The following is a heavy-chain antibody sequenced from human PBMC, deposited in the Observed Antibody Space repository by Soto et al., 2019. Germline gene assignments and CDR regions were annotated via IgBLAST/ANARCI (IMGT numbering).Heavy chain of an antibody. CDR3: ARGRSTIFGVVVGMDV. V-gene: IGHV1-8*01. J-gene: IGHJ6*02. CDR2: MNPNSGNT. CDR1: GYTFTSYD. Sequence: ASVKVSCKASGYTFTSYDINWVRQATGQGLEWMGWMNPNSGNTGYAQKFQGRVTMTRNTSISTAYMELSGLRSEDTAVYYCARGRSTIFGVVVGMDVWGQGTTVTVSS. D-gene: IGHD3-3*01.